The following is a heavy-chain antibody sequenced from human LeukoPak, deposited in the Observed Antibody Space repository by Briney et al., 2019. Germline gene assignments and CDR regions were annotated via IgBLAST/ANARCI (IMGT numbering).Heavy chain of an antibody. Sequence: GASVKVSCKASGYTFTSYDINWVRQATGQGPEWMGWMNPNSGNTAYAQNFQGRVTMTRNTSVTTAYMELSSLRSEDTAVYYCARGGSGTYFSDRSYYGLDVWGQGTMVTVS. CDR1: GYTFTSYD. V-gene: IGHV1-8*01. CDR3: ARGGSGTYFSDRSYYGLDV. CDR2: MNPNSGNT. J-gene: IGHJ6*02. D-gene: IGHD3-10*01.